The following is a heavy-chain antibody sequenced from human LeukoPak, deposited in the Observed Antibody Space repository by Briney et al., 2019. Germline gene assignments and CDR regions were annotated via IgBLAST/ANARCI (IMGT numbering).Heavy chain of an antibody. J-gene: IGHJ6*02. CDR1: GGSISSNY. CDR3: ARDRVRYDFWSGYRFDYYGMDV. Sequence: PSETLSLTCTVSGGSISSNYWSWIRQPPGKGLEWIGYIYYSGSTNYNPSLKSRVTISVDTSKNQFSLKLSSVTAADTAVYYCARDRVRYDFWSGYRFDYYGMDVWGQGTTVTVSS. V-gene: IGHV4-59*01. CDR2: IYYSGST. D-gene: IGHD3-3*01.